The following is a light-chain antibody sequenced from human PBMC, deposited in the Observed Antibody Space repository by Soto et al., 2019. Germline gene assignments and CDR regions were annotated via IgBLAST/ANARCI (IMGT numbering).Light chain of an antibody. CDR2: GNS. CDR3: QSYDSSVSKVV. J-gene: IGLJ2*01. Sequence: QAVVTQPPSVSGAPGQRVTISCTGSSSNIGAGYDVLWYQQLPGTAPKLLIYGNSNRPSGVPDRFSGSKSGTSASLAITGLQAEDEADYYCQSYDSSVSKVVFGGGTKLTVL. V-gene: IGLV1-40*01. CDR1: SSNIGAGYD.